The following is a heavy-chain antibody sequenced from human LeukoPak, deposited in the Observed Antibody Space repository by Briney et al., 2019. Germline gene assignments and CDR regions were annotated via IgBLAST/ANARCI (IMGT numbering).Heavy chain of an antibody. D-gene: IGHD3-22*01. V-gene: IGHV1-69*04. Sequence: SVKVSCKASGGTFSSYAISWVRQAPGQGLEWMGRIIPILGIANYAQKFQGRVTITADKSTSTAYMELSSLRSEDTAVYYCARAPLTYYYDSSGTKLLGAFDIWGQGTMVTVSS. CDR2: IIPILGIA. CDR3: ARAPLTYYYDSSGTKLLGAFDI. J-gene: IGHJ3*02. CDR1: GGTFSSYA.